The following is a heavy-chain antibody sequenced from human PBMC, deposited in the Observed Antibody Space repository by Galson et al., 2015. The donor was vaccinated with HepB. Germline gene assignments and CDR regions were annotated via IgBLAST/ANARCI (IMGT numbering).Heavy chain of an antibody. CDR1: GGSISSSSYY. CDR3: VIQDTAMDITFDY. J-gene: IGHJ4*02. V-gene: IGHV4-39*01. Sequence: SETLSLTCTVSGGSISSSSYYWGWIRQPPGKGLEWIGSIYYSGSTYYNPSLKSRVTISVDTSKNQFSLKLSSVTAADTAVYYCVIQDTAMDITFDYWGQGTLVTVSS. D-gene: IGHD5-18*01. CDR2: IYYSGST.